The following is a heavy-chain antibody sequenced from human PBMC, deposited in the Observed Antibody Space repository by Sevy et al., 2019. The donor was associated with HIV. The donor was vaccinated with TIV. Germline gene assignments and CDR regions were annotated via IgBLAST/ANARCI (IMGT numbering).Heavy chain of an antibody. D-gene: IGHD6-19*01. V-gene: IGHV1-2*02. CDR3: ARVKAISRGWYGGAFDI. CDR1: GYTFTGYY. CDR2: INPNSGGT. Sequence: ASVKVSCKASGYTFTGYYMHWVRQAPGQGLEWMGWINPNSGGTNYAQKFQGRVTMTRDTSISTAYMELSRLRSDDTAVYYCARVKAISRGWYGGAFDIWGQGTMVTVSS. J-gene: IGHJ3*02.